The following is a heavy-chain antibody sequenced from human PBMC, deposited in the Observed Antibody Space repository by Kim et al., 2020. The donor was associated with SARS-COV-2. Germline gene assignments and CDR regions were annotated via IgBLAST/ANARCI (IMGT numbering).Heavy chain of an antibody. V-gene: IGHV3-53*01. CDR3: ASSMITFGGVIVDAFDI. J-gene: IGHJ3*02. Sequence: VKVRFTISRDNSKNTLYLQMNSLRAEDTAVYYCASSMITFGGVIVDAFDIWGQGTMGTVSS. D-gene: IGHD3-16*02.